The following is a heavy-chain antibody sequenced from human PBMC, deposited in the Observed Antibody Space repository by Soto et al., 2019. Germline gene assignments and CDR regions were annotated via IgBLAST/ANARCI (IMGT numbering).Heavy chain of an antibody. Sequence: SETLSLTCSVSGDYIHVGGYYWTWIRQRPGKGLEWMGYIYYTGKAYYNPSLESRLTMSVDRSKNQFSLRLTSVTAADTAVYFCGRDLTSNANCIDPWGQGTLVTVSS. V-gene: IGHV4-30-4*01. CDR3: GRDLTSNANCIDP. J-gene: IGHJ5*02. CDR2: IYYTGKA. D-gene: IGHD2-2*01. CDR1: GDYIHVGGYY.